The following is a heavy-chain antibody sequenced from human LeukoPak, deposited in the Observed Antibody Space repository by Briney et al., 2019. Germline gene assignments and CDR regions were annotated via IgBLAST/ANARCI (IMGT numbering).Heavy chain of an antibody. V-gene: IGHV4-34*01. CDR1: GGSFSGYY. Sequence: SETLSLTCAAYGGSFSGYYWSWIRQPPGKGLEWIGEINHSGSTNYNPSLKSRVTISVDTSKNQFSLKLSSVTAADTAVYYCARILAWYSSGWYGDYWGQGTLVTVSS. D-gene: IGHD6-19*01. CDR2: INHSGST. CDR3: ARILAWYSSGWYGDY. J-gene: IGHJ4*02.